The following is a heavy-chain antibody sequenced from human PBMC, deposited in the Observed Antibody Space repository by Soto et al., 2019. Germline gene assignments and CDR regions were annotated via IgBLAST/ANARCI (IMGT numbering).Heavy chain of an antibody. D-gene: IGHD2-15*01. CDR1: GFTFSSYA. CDR3: AKFSSPVEYYYYYYGMDV. CDR2: ISGSGGST. V-gene: IGHV3-23*01. J-gene: IGHJ6*02. Sequence: EVQLLESGGGLVQPGGSLRLSCAASGFTFSSYAMSWVRQAPGKGLEWVSAISGSGGSTYYADSVKGRFTISRDNSKNTLYLQMNSLRAEDTAVYYCAKFSSPVEYYYYYYGMDVWGQGTTVTVSS.